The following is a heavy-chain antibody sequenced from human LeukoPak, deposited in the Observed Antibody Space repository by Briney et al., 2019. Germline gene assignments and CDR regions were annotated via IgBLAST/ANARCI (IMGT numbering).Heavy chain of an antibody. CDR2: IYTSGST. CDR1: GGSISSGSYF. J-gene: IGHJ5*02. V-gene: IGHV4-61*09. Sequence: SQTLSLTCTVSGGSISSGSYFWNWIRQPAGKELEWIGHIYTSGSTNYSPSLKSRVTISVDTSKNQFSLNLSSVTAADTAIYYCAVWSDGRWFDPWGQGTLVTVSS. CDR3: AVWSDGRWFDP. D-gene: IGHD3-3*01.